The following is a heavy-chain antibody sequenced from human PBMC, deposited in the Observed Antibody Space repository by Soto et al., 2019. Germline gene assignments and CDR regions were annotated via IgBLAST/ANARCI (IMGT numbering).Heavy chain of an antibody. J-gene: IGHJ6*02. V-gene: IGHV3-23*01. D-gene: IGHD2-2*01. CDR1: GFMFSSFA. Sequence: GSLRPSCAASGFMFSSFAMTWVRQAPGKGLEWFSTTRSSGEHTYYADSVKGRFTVSRDNSKNTLFLEMSSLRAEDSAIYYCAKNSKSVSVSAARVYGMDVWGQGTTVTVSS. CDR2: TRSSGEHT. CDR3: AKNSKSVSVSAARVYGMDV.